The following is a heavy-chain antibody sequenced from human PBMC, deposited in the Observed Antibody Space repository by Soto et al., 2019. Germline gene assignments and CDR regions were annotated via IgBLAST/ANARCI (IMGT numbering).Heavy chain of an antibody. CDR1: GLTFSNAW. Sequence: EVQLVESGGGLVKPGGSLRLSCAASGLTFSNAWMNWVRQAPGKGLEWVGRIKSKSDGGTTDDAAPVKGRFTISRDDSKNTLYLQMNSLETEDTAVYYCTTVGYTYGQSLDYWGQGTLVTVSS. D-gene: IGHD5-18*01. V-gene: IGHV3-15*07. CDR2: IKSKSDGGTT. J-gene: IGHJ4*02. CDR3: TTVGYTYGQSLDY.